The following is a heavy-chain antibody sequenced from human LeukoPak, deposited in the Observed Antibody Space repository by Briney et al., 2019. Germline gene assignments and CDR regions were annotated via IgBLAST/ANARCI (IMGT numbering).Heavy chain of an antibody. D-gene: IGHD1-26*01. CDR2: NPLSGVT. V-gene: IGHV4-4*02. CDR1: GGSISSTNW. CDR3: SRESGALSPFGY. J-gene: IGHJ4*02. Sequence: PSETLSLTCGVSGGSISSTNWWSGVRQPPGQGLEWIGENPLSGVTNNNPSLKSRVTMSLEGSKNHLSLNLTSVTAADTAVYYCSRESGALSPFGYWGQGTLVTVSS.